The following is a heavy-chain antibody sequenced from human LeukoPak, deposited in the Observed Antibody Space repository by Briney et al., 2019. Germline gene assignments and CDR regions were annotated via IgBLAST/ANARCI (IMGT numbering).Heavy chain of an antibody. V-gene: IGHV4-59*01. D-gene: IGHD3-22*01. J-gene: IGHJ2*01. CDR3: AREASDPYYYDSSGVRDWYFDL. CDR1: GGSISSYY. Sequence: SETLSLTCTVSGGSISSYYWSWIRQPPGKGLEWIGYIYYSGSTNYNPSLTSRVTISVDTSKNQFSLKLSSVTAADTAVYYCAREASDPYYYDSSGVRDWYFDLWGRGTLVTVSS. CDR2: IYYSGST.